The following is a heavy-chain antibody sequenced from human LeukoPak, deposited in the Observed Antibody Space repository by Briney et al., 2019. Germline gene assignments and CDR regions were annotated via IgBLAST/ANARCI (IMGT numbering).Heavy chain of an antibody. V-gene: IGHV1-18*01. CDR1: GYTFTSYG. Sequence: ASVKVSCKASGYTFTSYGISWVRQAPGQGLEWMGWISAYNGNTNYAQKLQGRVTMTTDTSTSTAYMELRSLRSDDTAVYYCASSVLNYDILTDLDYWGQGTLVTVSS. CDR3: ASSVLNYDILTDLDY. J-gene: IGHJ4*02. CDR2: ISAYNGNT. D-gene: IGHD3-9*01.